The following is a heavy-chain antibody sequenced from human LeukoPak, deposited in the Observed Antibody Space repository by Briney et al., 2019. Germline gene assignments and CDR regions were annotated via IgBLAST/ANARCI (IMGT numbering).Heavy chain of an antibody. Sequence: SQTLSLTCTVSGGSLSSGDYYWSWIRQPPGKGLEWIGYIYYSGSTYYNPSLKSRVTISVDTSKNQFSLKLSSVTAADTAVYYCARRGDYGDYSGIRFDPWGQGTLVTVSS. CDR1: GGSLSSGDYY. D-gene: IGHD4-17*01. CDR3: ARRGDYGDYSGIRFDP. J-gene: IGHJ5*02. V-gene: IGHV4-30-4*01. CDR2: IYYSGST.